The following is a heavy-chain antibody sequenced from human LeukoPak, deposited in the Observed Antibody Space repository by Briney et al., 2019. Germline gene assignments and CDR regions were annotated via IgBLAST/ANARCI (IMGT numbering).Heavy chain of an antibody. Sequence: SCKASGYTFTSYGISWVRQAPGKGLEWVSGISSSGSGGSTYYADSVKGRFTISRDNSKNTLYLQINSVRAEDTAVYYCARAYSSSWYDFWGQGTLVTVSS. CDR1: GYTFTSYG. V-gene: IGHV3-23*01. CDR3: ARAYSSSWYDF. D-gene: IGHD6-13*01. CDR2: ISSSGSGGST. J-gene: IGHJ5*01.